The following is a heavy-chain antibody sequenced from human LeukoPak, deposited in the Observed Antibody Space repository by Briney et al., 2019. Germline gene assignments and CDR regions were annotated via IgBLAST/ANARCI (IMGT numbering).Heavy chain of an antibody. CDR1: GYTFTSYG. D-gene: IGHD2-8*01. CDR2: ISAYNGNT. Sequence: ASVKVSCKASGYTFTSYGISWVRQAPGQGLEWVGWISAYNGNTNYAQKLQGRVTMTTDTSTSTAYMELRSLRSDDTAVYYCARNIVLMVYALSWFDPWGQGTLVTVSS. CDR3: ARNIVLMVYALSWFDP. J-gene: IGHJ5*02. V-gene: IGHV1-18*01.